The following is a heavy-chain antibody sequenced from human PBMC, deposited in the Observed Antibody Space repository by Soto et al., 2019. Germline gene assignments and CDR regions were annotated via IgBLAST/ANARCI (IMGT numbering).Heavy chain of an antibody. V-gene: IGHV1-18*01. J-gene: IGHJ4*02. CDR3: ARGGQYRYFDY. D-gene: IGHD2-2*02. CDR2: ISPYNGDT. CDR1: GYTFTLFG. Sequence: QVQQVQSGAEVKKPGASVKVSCTTSGYTFTLFGITWVRQAPGQGLEWMGWISPYNGDTKYAEKLEGRVTLTTDTLTDTAYMELTSLTSDDTAEYYCARGGQYRYFDYWGQGTLVTVSS.